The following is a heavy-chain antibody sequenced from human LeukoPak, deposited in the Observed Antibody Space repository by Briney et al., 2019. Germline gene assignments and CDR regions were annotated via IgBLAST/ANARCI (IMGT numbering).Heavy chain of an antibody. V-gene: IGHV3-23*01. CDR2: ISGSGGSA. CDR3: AREKYSSSWGAFDI. J-gene: IGHJ3*02. D-gene: IGHD6-13*01. Sequence: SGGSLRLSCAASGLTFRNTAMSWVRQAPGKGLEWVSSISGSGGSAYYADSVKGRFTISRDNSKNTLYLQMNSLRAEDTAVYYCAREKYSSSWGAFDIWGQGTVVTVSS. CDR1: GLTFRNTA.